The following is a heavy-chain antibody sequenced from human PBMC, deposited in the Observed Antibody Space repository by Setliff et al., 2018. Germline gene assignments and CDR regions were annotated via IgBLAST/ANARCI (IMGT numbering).Heavy chain of an antibody. V-gene: IGHV4-61*09. CDR2: IYTSGST. J-gene: IGHJ4*02. D-gene: IGHD6-6*01. Sequence: PSETLSLTCSVSGGSISSGSDYWTWIRQPAGKGLEWIGHIYTSGSTNYNPSLKSRVTISVDASKNQFSLKLTSMTAADTAVYYCARGRNIAARLLDSWGQGTLVTVSS. CDR1: GGSISSGSDY. CDR3: ARGRNIAARLLDS.